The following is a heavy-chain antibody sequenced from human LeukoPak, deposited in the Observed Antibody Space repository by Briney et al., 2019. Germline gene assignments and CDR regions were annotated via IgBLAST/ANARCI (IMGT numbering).Heavy chain of an antibody. CDR1: GYTFTGYY. V-gene: IGHV1-2*02. Sequence: ASVKVSCEASGYTFTGYYMHWVRQAPGQGLEWMGWINPNSGGTNYAQKFQGRVTMTRDTSISTAYMELSRLRSDDTAVYYCARDYVWGSYRYYYYYYMDVWGKGTTVTVSS. CDR3: ARDYVWGSYRYYYYYYMDV. CDR2: INPNSGGT. J-gene: IGHJ6*03. D-gene: IGHD3-16*02.